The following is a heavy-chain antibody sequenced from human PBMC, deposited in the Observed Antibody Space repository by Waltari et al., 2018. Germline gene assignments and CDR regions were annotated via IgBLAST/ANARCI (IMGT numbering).Heavy chain of an antibody. CDR2: IPYRGST. J-gene: IGHJ5*02. CDR1: GGSISSESYY. V-gene: IGHV4-39*01. Sequence: QLQLQESGPGLVKPSETLSLTCTVSGGSISSESYYWGWFRQPPGKGLEWIGIIPYRGSTYYNPSLKSRVTISVDTSKNQFSLKLSSVTAADTAVYYCARLSYHIVTGYGWFDPWGLGTLVTVSS. CDR3: ARLSYHIVTGYGWFDP. D-gene: IGHD3-9*01.